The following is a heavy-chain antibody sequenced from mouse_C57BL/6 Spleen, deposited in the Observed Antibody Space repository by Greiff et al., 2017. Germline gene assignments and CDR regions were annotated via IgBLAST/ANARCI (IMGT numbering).Heavy chain of an antibody. V-gene: IGHV1-22*01. D-gene: IGHD2-4*01. CDR3: ARNPIYYDYDGYYFDY. J-gene: IGHJ2*01. CDR2: INPNNGGT. Sequence: EVQLQQSGPELVKPGASVKMSCKASGYTFTDSNMHWVKQSHGKSLEWIGYINPNNGGTSYNQKFKGKATLTVNKSSSTAYMELRSLTSEDSAVYYCARNPIYYDYDGYYFDYWGQGTTLTVSS. CDR1: GYTFTDSN.